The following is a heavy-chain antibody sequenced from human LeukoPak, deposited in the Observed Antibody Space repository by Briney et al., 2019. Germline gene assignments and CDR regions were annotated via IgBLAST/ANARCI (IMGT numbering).Heavy chain of an antibody. CDR2: IYHSGST. D-gene: IGHD2-21*01. CDR3: ARVYYSPANDAFDI. J-gene: IGHJ3*02. CDR1: GGSISSSNW. Sequence: PSGTLSLTCAVSGGSISSSNWWSWVRKPPGKGLEWIGEIYHSGSTNYNPSLKSRVTISVDKSKNQFSLKLSSVTAADTAVYYCARVYYSPANDAFDIWGQGTMVTVSS. V-gene: IGHV4-4*02.